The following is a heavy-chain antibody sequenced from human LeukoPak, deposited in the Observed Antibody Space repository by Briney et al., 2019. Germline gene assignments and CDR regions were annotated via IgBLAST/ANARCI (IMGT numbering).Heavy chain of an antibody. CDR1: GFTFSSNA. CDR3: VKDPGGGYCSGGSCSY. D-gene: IGHD2-15*01. V-gene: IGHV3-23*01. CDR2: IGDTGTNT. Sequence: GGSLRLSCAASGFTFSSNAMSWVRQAPGKGLEWVSGIGDTGTNTFHADSVQGRFTISRDNSKSTVYLQMNSLRAEDTAIYYCVKDPGGGYCSGGSCSYWGQGTLVTVSS. J-gene: IGHJ4*02.